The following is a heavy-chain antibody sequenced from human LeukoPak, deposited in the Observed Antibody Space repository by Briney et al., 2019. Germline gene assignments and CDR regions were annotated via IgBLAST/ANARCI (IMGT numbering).Heavy chain of an antibody. CDR3: AKEYSGYDFDY. CDR1: GFTLRSYD. V-gene: IGHV3-23*01. D-gene: IGHD5-12*01. CDR2: TSGSGVNS. Sequence: GGSLRRSCADSGFTLRSYDMSWVRQAPGKGLEWVAATSGSGVNSYYADSVRGRFTISRDNSQNTLYLQMDSLRAEDTALYYCAKEYSGYDFDYWGQGTLVTVSS. J-gene: IGHJ4*02.